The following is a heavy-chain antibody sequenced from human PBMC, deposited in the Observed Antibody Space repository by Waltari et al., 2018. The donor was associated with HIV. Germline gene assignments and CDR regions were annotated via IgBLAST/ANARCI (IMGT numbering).Heavy chain of an antibody. V-gene: IGHV3-30*18. D-gene: IGHD3-22*01. CDR1: GFTFSNYG. Sequence: QVQLVESGGGVVQHGRSLRLSCAASGFTFSNYGIPWVRQAPGKGLEWVAVISYDGSNKYYADSVKGRFTISRDNSKNTLYLQMNSLRAEDTAVYYCAKERGYDSSGCDYWGQGTLVTVSS. J-gene: IGHJ4*01. CDR2: ISYDGSNK. CDR3: AKERGYDSSGCDY.